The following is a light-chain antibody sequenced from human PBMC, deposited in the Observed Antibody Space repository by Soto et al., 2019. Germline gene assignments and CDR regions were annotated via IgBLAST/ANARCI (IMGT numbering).Light chain of an antibody. CDR3: QSFDSRLSAWV. J-gene: IGLJ3*02. CDR2: GNN. CDR1: SSSIGAVYD. Sequence: QSVLTQPPSMSGAPGQRVTISCTGTSSSIGAVYDVHWYQQVPGTAPKLLIYGNNKRPAGVPDRFSGSKSGTSASLAITGLQAEDEADYYCQSFDSRLSAWVFGGGTKLTVL. V-gene: IGLV1-40*01.